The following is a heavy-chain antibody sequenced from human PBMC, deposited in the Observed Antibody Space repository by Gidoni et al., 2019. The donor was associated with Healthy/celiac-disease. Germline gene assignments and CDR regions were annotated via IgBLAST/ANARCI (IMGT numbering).Heavy chain of an antibody. Sequence: EVQLVEYGGGLVKPGGSLRLSCAASGFTFSSYSMNWVRQAPGKGLEWVSSISSSSSYIYYADSVKGRFTISRDNAKNSLYLQMNSLRAEDTAVYYCARDLNADTATFDYWGQGTLVTVSS. D-gene: IGHD5-18*01. CDR3: ARDLNADTATFDY. CDR2: ISSSSSYI. J-gene: IGHJ4*02. V-gene: IGHV3-21*01. CDR1: GFTFSSYS.